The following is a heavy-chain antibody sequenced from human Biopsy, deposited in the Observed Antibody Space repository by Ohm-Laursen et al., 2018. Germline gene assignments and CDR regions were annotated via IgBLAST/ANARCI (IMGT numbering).Heavy chain of an antibody. CDR3: ARDRGYYSDRTVPGYFDL. CDR1: GVSICSYY. Sequence: SQTLSFTCTVFGVSICSYYWSWIRQPPGQGLEWIGYVYYTGSTDYNPSLQRRVTISVDTSKNHFSLRLRSVTPADTAIYYCARDRGYYSDRTVPGYFDLWGRGTLVTVSS. CDR2: VYYTGST. D-gene: IGHD3-22*01. V-gene: IGHV4-59*01. J-gene: IGHJ2*01.